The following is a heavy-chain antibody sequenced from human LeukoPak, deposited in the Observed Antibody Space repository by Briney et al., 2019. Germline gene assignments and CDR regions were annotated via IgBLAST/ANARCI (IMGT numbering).Heavy chain of an antibody. Sequence: GASVKVSCKASGGTFSSYAISWVRQAPGQGLEWMGRIIPILGIANYAQKFQGRVTITADESTSTAYMELSSLRSEDTAVYYCARGRGYSGYLNFDYWGQGTLVTVSS. CDR1: GGTFSSYA. J-gene: IGHJ4*02. D-gene: IGHD5-12*01. CDR3: ARGRGYSGYLNFDY. CDR2: IIPILGIA. V-gene: IGHV1-69*04.